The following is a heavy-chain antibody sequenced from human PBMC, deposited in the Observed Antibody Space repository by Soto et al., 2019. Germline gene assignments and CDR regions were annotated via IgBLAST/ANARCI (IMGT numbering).Heavy chain of an antibody. CDR2: IITVLGTT. CDR1: GDTFSSYA. J-gene: IGHJ6*02. D-gene: IGHD2-21*01. V-gene: IGHV1-69*08. CDR3: ARRRYCGYNCYHKPDYGMDV. Sequence: QVQLVQSGAELKKTGSSVKVSCRASGDTFSSYAVNWVRQAPGRGLEWMGRIITVLGTTDYAQNFKGRLTITAEKSTKTVYMEMSSLRSEDTAVYYCARRRYCGYNCYHKPDYGMDVWGQGTKVTVAS.